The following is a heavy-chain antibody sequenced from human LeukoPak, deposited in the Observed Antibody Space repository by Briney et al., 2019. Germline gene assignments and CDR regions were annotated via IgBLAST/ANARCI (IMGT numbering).Heavy chain of an antibody. CDR2: IIPNSGGT. CDR3: ARSSGWPYFDY. V-gene: IGHV1-2*02. J-gene: IGHJ4*02. D-gene: IGHD2-15*01. CDR1: GYTFTGYY. Sequence: ASVKVSCKASGYTFTGYYMHWVRQAPGQGLEWMGWIIPNSGGTNYAQKFQGRVTMTRDTSISTAYMELNRLRSDDTAMYYCARSSGWPYFDYWGQGTLVTVSS.